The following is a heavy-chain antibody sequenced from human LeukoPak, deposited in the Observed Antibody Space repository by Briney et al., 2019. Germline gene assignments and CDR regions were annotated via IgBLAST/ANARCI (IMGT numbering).Heavy chain of an antibody. CDR3: AKGHRGAGTVYFDY. D-gene: IGHD1-14*01. J-gene: IGHJ4*02. CDR1: GFTFSSYA. CDR2: ISGGGAT. Sequence: PGGSLRLSCAASGFTFSSYAMTWVRQAPGKGLEWVSSISGGGATYYADSVKGRFTISRDNSKNTLYLQVNSLRAEDTAVYYCAKGHRGAGTVYFDYWGQGTLVTVSS. V-gene: IGHV3-23*01.